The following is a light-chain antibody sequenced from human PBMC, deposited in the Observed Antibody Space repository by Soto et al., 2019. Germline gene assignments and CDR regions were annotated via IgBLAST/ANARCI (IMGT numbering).Light chain of an antibody. CDR3: QQRSTWPPRLT. CDR2: GAS. J-gene: IGKJ4*01. Sequence: IVMTQSPATLSVSPWERATLSCRASQSLSSNLAWYQQKPGQAPRLIITGASTRATGIPARFSGSGSGTEFTLTISSLQSEDFAVYCCQQRSTWPPRLTFGGGTRWIS. V-gene: IGKV3-15*01. CDR1: QSLSSN.